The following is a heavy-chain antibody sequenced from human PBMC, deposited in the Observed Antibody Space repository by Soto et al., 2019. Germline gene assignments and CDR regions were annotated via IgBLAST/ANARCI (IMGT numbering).Heavy chain of an antibody. CDR1: GGSISTDNW. D-gene: IGHD5-12*01. CDR3: ARGGRWLFDY. J-gene: IGHJ4*02. V-gene: IGHV4-4*02. Sequence: QVQLEESGPGLVKPSGTLSLTCAVSGGSISTDNWWSWVRQPPGKGLEWVGEIYHSGSTNYNPSLKRRLTISLDKSKDQFSLDVRSVTAADTAIYYCARGGRWLFDYWGQGTLVTVSS. CDR2: IYHSGST.